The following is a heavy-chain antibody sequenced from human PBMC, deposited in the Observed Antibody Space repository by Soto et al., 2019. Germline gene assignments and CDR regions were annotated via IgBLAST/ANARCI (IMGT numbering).Heavy chain of an antibody. CDR3: ARAPAVHTAAIKRVYHNWLDS. CDR2: INQYGTA. CDR1: GGTLSPYY. V-gene: IGHV4-34*02. J-gene: IGHJ5*01. D-gene: IGHD6-25*01. Sequence: QVQLQQWGAGLLKPSETLSLTCAVSGGTLSPYYWARVRQPPGKGLEWIGEINQYGTARYSPSLKSRVTIEVDRAQNPVSLRLDSVTAADPALYFCARAPAVHTAAIKRVYHNWLDSWGQGTLVTVSS.